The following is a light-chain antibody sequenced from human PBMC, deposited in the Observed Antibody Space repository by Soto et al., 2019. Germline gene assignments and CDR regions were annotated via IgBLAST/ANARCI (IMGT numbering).Light chain of an antibody. CDR2: SNN. Sequence: QSVLTQPPSASGTPGQRVTISCSGSSSNIGSNTVNWYQQLPGTAPKLLLYSNNQRPSGVPDRFSGSKSGTSASLAISGLQSEDEADYYCAAWDDSLNGYVFGTGTKLTV. CDR1: SSNIGSNT. CDR3: AAWDDSLNGYV. J-gene: IGLJ1*01. V-gene: IGLV1-44*01.